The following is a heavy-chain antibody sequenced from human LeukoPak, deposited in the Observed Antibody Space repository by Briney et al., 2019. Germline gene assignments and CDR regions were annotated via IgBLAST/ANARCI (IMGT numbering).Heavy chain of an antibody. D-gene: IGHD2-15*01. J-gene: IGHJ4*02. CDR1: GFTFSSYG. Sequence: GGSVRLSCAASGFTFSSYGMHWVRQAPGKGLEWVAIISYDGSHTYYTDSVQGRFSISRDNSKSTLYLQTNSLRTEDTAVYYCARRIDDYFDYWGQETLVPVSS. V-gene: IGHV3-30*03. CDR3: ARRIDDYFDY. CDR2: ISYDGSHT.